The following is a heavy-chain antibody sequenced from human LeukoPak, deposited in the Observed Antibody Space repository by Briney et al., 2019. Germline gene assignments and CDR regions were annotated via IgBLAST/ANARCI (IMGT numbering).Heavy chain of an antibody. CDR3: AKELGIAAARGRGDY. J-gene: IGHJ4*02. CDR2: ISPSSSST. V-gene: IGHV3-48*01. D-gene: IGHD6-13*01. Sequence: GGSLRLSCAASGFPFSSYRLNWVRQAPGKGREGVSYISPSSSSTYYADSVKGRFTISRDNSKNTLYLQMNSLRAEDTAVYYCAKELGIAAARGRGDYWGQGTLVTVSS. CDR1: GFPFSSYR.